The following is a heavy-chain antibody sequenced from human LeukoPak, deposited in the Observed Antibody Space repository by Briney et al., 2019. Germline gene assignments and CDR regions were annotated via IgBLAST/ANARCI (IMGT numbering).Heavy chain of an antibody. CDR1: GGSISSGGYS. D-gene: IGHD2-15*01. V-gene: IGHV4-30-2*01. J-gene: IGHJ4*02. Sequence: PSETLSLTCAVSGGSISSGGYSWSWIRQPPGKGLEWIGYIYHSGSTYYNPSLKSRVTISVDRSKNQFSLKLSSVTAADTAVYYCARALPPPAFDYWGQGTLVTVSS. CDR2: IYHSGST. CDR3: ARALPPPAFDY.